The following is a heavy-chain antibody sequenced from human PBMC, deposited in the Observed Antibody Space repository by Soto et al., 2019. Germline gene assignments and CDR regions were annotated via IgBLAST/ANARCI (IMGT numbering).Heavy chain of an antibody. D-gene: IGHD3-3*01. Sequence: QVHLVQSGAEVKRPGSSLKVSCTVSGVTFSTYTISWVRQAPGQGLEWMGRIIHMFSLTNHAQKFQGRVTITADKSTHTSYLEMTGLTSEDTAVYSWSFDMNTGVVYFDNWGQGTLVTVSS. V-gene: IGHV1-69*02. CDR1: GVTFSTYT. J-gene: IGHJ4*02. CDR2: IIHMFSLT. CDR3: SFDMNTGVVYFDN.